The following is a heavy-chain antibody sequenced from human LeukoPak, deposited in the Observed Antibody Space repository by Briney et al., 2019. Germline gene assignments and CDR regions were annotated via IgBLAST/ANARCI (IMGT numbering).Heavy chain of an antibody. J-gene: IGHJ5*02. D-gene: IGHD6-19*01. CDR1: GFTFTSSA. CDR2: IVVCSGNT. CDR3: AAAGAVAGMVFDP. V-gene: IGHV1-58*02. Sequence: SVKVSCKASGFTFTSSAMQWVRQARGQRLEWIGWIVVCSGNTNYAQKFQERVTITRDKSPSTAYMELSSLRSEDTAVYYCAAAGAVAGMVFDPWGQGTLVTVSS.